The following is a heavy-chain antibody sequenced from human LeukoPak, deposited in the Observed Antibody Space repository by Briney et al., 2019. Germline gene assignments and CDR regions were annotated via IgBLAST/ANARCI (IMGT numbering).Heavy chain of an antibody. CDR2: ISGSGGST. D-gene: IGHD1-26*01. Sequence: GGSLRLSCAASGFTFSSYAMSWVRQAPGKGLEWVSAISGSGGSTYYADSGKGRFTISIDNSKNTLYLQMNSLRAEDTAVYYCAKGRGGSYYFDYWGQGTLVTVSS. CDR1: GFTFSSYA. V-gene: IGHV3-23*01. J-gene: IGHJ4*02. CDR3: AKGRGGSYYFDY.